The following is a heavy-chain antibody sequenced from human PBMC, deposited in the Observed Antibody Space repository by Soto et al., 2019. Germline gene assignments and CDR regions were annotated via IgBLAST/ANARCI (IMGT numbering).Heavy chain of an antibody. J-gene: IGHJ1*01. Sequence: QVQLVESGGGVVQPGRSLRLSCAASGFTFSSYGMHWVRQAPGKGLEWVAVIWYDGSNKYYADSVKGRFTISRDNSKNPLYLQMNSLRAADTAVYYCARGGLEMAATDCFQHWGQGTLVTVSS. V-gene: IGHV3-33*01. D-gene: IGHD6-19*01. CDR3: ARGGLEMAATDCFQH. CDR2: IWYDGSNK. CDR1: GFTFSSYG.